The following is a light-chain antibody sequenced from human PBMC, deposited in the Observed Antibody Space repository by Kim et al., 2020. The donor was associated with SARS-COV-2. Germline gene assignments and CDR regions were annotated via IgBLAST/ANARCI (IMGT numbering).Light chain of an antibody. CDR3: QQSNNWPRT. Sequence: VSPGESATLSCRASHNVRSNLVWYQQKPGQAPRLLIHGASTRATGIPARFSCSGSGTEYTLTISSLQSEDFAVYYCQQSNNWPRTFGQGTKVDIK. J-gene: IGKJ1*01. CDR2: GAS. V-gene: IGKV3-15*01. CDR1: HNVRSN.